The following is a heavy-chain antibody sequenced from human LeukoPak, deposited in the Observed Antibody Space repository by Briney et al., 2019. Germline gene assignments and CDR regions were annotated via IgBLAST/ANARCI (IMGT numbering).Heavy chain of an antibody. CDR1: GCTFSSYA. Sequence: GGSLRLSCAASGCTFSSYAMSWVRQAPGKGLEWVSAISGSGDSTYYGDSVKGRFTISRDNSKNTLYLQMNSLRAEDTAVYYCAKTRPLDSSSWSHGDYWGQGTLVTVSS. D-gene: IGHD6-13*01. V-gene: IGHV3-23*01. J-gene: IGHJ4*02. CDR3: AKTRPLDSSSWSHGDY. CDR2: ISGSGDST.